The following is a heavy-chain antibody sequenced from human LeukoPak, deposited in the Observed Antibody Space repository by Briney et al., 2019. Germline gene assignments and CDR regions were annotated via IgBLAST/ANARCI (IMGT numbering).Heavy chain of an antibody. J-gene: IGHJ4*02. Sequence: ASVKVSCKASGYTFTSYGISWVRQAPGQGLEWMGWISAYNGNTNYAQKLQGRATMTTDTSTSTAYMELRSLRSDDTAVYYCARDSRIAVAGRSFDYWGQGTLVTVSS. CDR3: ARDSRIAVAGRSFDY. V-gene: IGHV1-18*01. CDR1: GYTFTSYG. D-gene: IGHD6-19*01. CDR2: ISAYNGNT.